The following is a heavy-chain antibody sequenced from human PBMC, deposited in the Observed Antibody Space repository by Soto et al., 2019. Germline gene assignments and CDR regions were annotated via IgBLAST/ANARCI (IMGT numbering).Heavy chain of an antibody. V-gene: IGHV3-30*18. Sequence: QVQLVESGGGVVQPGRSLRLSCAASGFPFSRYGMHWVRQAPGKGLEWLAVISYDGSDNYHADSLKGRFTISRDNSKNTLYLQMNSLRAEDTAVYYYTNQHVEGYFDYWGQGTLVTVSS. CDR3: TNQHVEGYFDY. CDR1: GFPFSRYG. J-gene: IGHJ4*02. CDR2: ISYDGSDN.